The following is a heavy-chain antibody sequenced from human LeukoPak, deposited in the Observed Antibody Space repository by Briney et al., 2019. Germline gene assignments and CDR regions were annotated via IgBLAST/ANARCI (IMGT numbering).Heavy chain of an antibody. V-gene: IGHV3-7*04. CDR3: TRDALFGSGRTHLDF. D-gene: IGHD3-10*01. CDR2: IKQDGSEA. Sequence: PGGSLRLSCEASGFTFNRHWMIWVRQAPGKGLQWVANIKQDGSEAHYVDSVKGRFTISRDNAKNSLSLQMNSLNVDDTGVYFCTRDALFGSGRTHLDFWSQGTLVSVSS. J-gene: IGHJ4*02. CDR1: GFTFNRHW.